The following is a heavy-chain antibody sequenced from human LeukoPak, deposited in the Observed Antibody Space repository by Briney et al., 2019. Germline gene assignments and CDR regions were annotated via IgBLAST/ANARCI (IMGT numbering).Heavy chain of an antibody. CDR2: VSGSGGST. V-gene: IGHV3-23*01. CDR1: GFTFSSYA. CDR3: ANFRTDNSKYWYFGL. Sequence: GGSLRLSCAASGFTFSSYAMSWVRQAPGKGLEWVSSVSGSGGSTNYADSVKGRFTISRDNSKNTLYLQMNSLRAGDTAVYYCANFRTDNSKYWYFGLWGRGTLVTVSS. J-gene: IGHJ2*01. D-gene: IGHD1-20*01.